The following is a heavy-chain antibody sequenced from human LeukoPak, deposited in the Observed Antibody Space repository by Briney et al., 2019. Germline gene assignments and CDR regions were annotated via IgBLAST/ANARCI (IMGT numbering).Heavy chain of an antibody. V-gene: IGHV5-51*01. CDR3: ARDYGYSYGSSS. CDR2: IYPGDSDT. Sequence: GESLKISCKCSGYRLTSYRLGWVRQMPGKGLEWMGIIYPGDSDTSYSPSFQGQVTISADKSISTAYLQWSSLKASDTAMYYCARDYGYSYGSSSWGQGTLVTVSS. CDR1: GYRLTSYR. J-gene: IGHJ5*02. D-gene: IGHD5-18*01.